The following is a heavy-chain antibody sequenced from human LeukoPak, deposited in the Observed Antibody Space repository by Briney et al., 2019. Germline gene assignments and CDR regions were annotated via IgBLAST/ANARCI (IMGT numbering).Heavy chain of an antibody. V-gene: IGHV1-2*02. CDR2: INPNSGGT. J-gene: IGHJ4*02. CDR1: GGTFISYA. Sequence: ASVKVSCKASGGTFISYAISWVRQAPGQGLEWMGGINPNSGGTNYAQKFQGRVTMTRDTSISTAYMELSRLRSDDTAVYYCARDRGGYSSPYYFDYWGQGTLVTVSS. D-gene: IGHD5-18*01. CDR3: ARDRGGYSSPYYFDY.